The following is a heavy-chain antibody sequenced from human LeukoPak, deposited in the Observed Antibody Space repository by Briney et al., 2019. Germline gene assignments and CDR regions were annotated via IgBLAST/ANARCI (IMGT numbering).Heavy chain of an antibody. J-gene: IGHJ4*02. CDR1: GDSISSTSYF. D-gene: IGHD2-15*01. V-gene: IGHV4-39*01. CDR3: ARHKCSGIYCPFDY. Sequence: PSETLSLTRTVSGDSISSTSYFWGWIRQPPGKGLEWIGTIYYSGTPYYNPSLKSRVTISVDTSKNQFSLKLSSVSASDTAVYYCARHKCSGIYCPFDYWGQGTLVTVSS. CDR2: IYYSGTP.